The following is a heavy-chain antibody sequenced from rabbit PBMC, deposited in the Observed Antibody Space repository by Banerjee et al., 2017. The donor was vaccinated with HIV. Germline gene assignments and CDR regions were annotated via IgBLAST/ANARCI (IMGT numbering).Heavy chain of an antibody. CDR1: GFSLSNNYV. CDR2: INTSSGNT. V-gene: IGHV1S40*01. J-gene: IGHJ6*01. CDR3: ARDWYADYSDWRL. Sequence: QSLEESGGGLVKPGASLTLTCTASGFSLSNNYVMCWVRQAPGKGLEWIGCINTSSGNTVYASWANGRFTISKTSSTTVDLQVASLTAADTATYFCARDWYADYSDWRLWGAGAPVAVS. D-gene: IGHD7-1*01.